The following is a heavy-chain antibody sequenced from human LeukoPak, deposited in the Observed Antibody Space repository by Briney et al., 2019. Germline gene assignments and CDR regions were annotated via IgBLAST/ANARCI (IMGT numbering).Heavy chain of an antibody. V-gene: IGHV3-7*01. CDR1: GFTFSDYW. CDR3: ARDGTADGLYFNL. D-gene: IGHD6-13*01. Sequence: GGSLRLSCAISGFTFSDYWMNWVRQAPGQGLELVASIRQDGIETAYVTSVKGRFIISRDNTKTSLYLQMTSLRAEDTAVYYCARDGTADGLYFNLWGRGTLVTVSS. J-gene: IGHJ4*01. CDR2: IRQDGIET.